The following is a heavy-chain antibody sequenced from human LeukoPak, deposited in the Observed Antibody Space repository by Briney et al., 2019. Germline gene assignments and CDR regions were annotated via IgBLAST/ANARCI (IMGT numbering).Heavy chain of an antibody. Sequence: GGCLRLSCAASGFTFSSYSMNWVRQAPGKGPEWLSYISSASGSIYYADSVKGRFTISRDNAKNSLFLQMNSLRAEDTAMYYCARLPAYCSSSACYYDYWGQGTLVTVSS. J-gene: IGHJ4*02. CDR3: ARLPAYCSSSACYYDY. D-gene: IGHD2-2*01. CDR1: GFTFSSYS. CDR2: ISSASGSI. V-gene: IGHV3-48*04.